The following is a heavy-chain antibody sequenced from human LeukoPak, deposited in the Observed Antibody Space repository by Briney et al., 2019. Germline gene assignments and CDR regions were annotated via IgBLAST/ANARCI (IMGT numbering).Heavy chain of an antibody. V-gene: IGHV3-33*01. CDR1: GFTFSNYG. J-gene: IGHJ4*02. CDR2: IWYDGSNK. CDR3: ARALCSGGTCYLDY. D-gene: IGHD2-15*01. Sequence: GRSLRLSCAASGFTFSNYGMHWVRQAPGKGLEWVAVIWYDGSNKYYGDSVKGRFTISRDNSKNTLYLQMNSPRADDTAVYYCARALCSGGTCYLDYWGQGTLVTVSS.